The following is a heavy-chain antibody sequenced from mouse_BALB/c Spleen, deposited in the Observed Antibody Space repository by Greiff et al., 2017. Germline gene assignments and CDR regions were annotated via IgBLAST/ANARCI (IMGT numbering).Heavy chain of an antibody. Sequence: QVQLQQSGPGLVAPSQSLSITCTVSGFSLTDYGVSWIRQPPGKGLEWLGVIWGGGSTYYNSALKSRLSISKDNSKSQVFLKMNSLQTDDTAMYYCAKRGFNGDYAMDYWGQGTSVTVSS. CDR2: IWGGGST. V-gene: IGHV2-6-5*01. J-gene: IGHJ4*01. CDR3: AKRGFNGDYAMDY. CDR1: GFSLTDYG.